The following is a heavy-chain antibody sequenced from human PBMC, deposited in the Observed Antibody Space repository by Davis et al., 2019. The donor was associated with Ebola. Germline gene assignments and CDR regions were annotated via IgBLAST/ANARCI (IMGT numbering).Heavy chain of an antibody. CDR3: ARVGPYSSGWYLDY. CDR2: IYYSGST. Sequence: SETLSLTCTVSGGSISSYYWSWIRQPPGKGLEWIGYIYYSGSTNYNPSLKSRVTISADTSKHQFSLKLSSVTAADTAVYYCARVGPYSSGWYLDYWGQGTLVTVSA. CDR1: GGSISSYY. V-gene: IGHV4-59*01. D-gene: IGHD6-19*01. J-gene: IGHJ4*02.